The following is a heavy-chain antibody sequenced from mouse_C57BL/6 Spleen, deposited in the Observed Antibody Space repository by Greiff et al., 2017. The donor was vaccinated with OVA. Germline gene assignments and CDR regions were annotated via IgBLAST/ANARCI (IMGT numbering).Heavy chain of an antibody. D-gene: IGHD3-2*02. CDR3: ATAQATAEGFAY. CDR1: GYTFTSYW. V-gene: IGHV1-74*01. Sequence: QVHVKQPGAELVKPGASVKVSCKASGYTFTSYWMHWVKQRPGQGLEWIGRIHPSDSDTNYNQKFKGKATLTVDKSSSTAYMQLSSLTSEDSAVYYCATAQATAEGFAYWGQGTLVTVSA. J-gene: IGHJ3*01. CDR2: IHPSDSDT.